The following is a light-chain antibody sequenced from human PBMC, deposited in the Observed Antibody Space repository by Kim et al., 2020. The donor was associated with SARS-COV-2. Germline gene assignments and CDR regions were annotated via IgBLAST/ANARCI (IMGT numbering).Light chain of an antibody. Sequence: SYELTQPPSVSVSPGQTARITCSGDALPKQYAYWFQQKPGQAPVVVIYEDTERPTGIPERFSGSTSGTTVTLTISGVQAEDAADYYCQSADSSDTFWVFG. J-gene: IGLJ3*02. CDR3: QSADSSDTFWV. CDR2: EDT. V-gene: IGLV3-25*03. CDR1: ALPKQY.